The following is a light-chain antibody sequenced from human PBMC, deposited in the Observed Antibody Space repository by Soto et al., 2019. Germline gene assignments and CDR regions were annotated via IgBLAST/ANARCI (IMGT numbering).Light chain of an antibody. CDR3: CSYAGSSTLR. Sequence: QSALTQPASVSGSPGQSITISCTGTSSDVGSYNLVSWYQQHPGKAPKLMIYEGSKRPSGVSNRLSGSKSGNTASLTISGLQAEDEADYYCCSYAGSSTLRFGGGTKLTVL. CDR2: EGS. V-gene: IGLV2-23*01. CDR1: SSDVGSYNL. J-gene: IGLJ3*02.